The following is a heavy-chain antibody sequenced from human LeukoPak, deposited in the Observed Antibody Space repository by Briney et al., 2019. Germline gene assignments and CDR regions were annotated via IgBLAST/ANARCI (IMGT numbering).Heavy chain of an antibody. V-gene: IGHV1-69*04. CDR2: IIPILGIA. CDR1: GGTFSSYA. CDR3: ARVSPYYGSGRDYYYYYGMDV. Sequence: EASVKVSCKASGGTFSSYAISWVRQAPGQGLEWMGRIIPILGIANYAQKFQGRVTITADKSTSTAYMELSSPRSEDTAVYYCARVSPYYGSGRDYYYYYGMDVWGQGTTVTVSS. J-gene: IGHJ6*02. D-gene: IGHD3-10*01.